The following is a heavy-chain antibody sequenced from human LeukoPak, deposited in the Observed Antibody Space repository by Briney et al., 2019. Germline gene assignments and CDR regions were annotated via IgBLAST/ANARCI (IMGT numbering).Heavy chain of an antibody. CDR2: IKHDASET. CDR3: ARPRVPDS. J-gene: IGHJ4*02. CDR1: RFTFSTSW. V-gene: IGHV3-7*01. Sequence: PGGALRLSCAACRFTFSTSWMSWVRQAPGKGVEWVANIKHDASETNYVDSVKGRFTISRDNDKNSLYLQMNSLRAEDTAVYYCARPRVPDSWGQGTLVTVFS.